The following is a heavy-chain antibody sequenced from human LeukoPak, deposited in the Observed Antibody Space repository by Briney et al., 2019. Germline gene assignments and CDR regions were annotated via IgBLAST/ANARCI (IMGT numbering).Heavy chain of an antibody. CDR1: GFTFSGYA. J-gene: IGHJ4*02. D-gene: IGHD1-14*01. Sequence: GGSLRLSCAASGFTFSGYAMHWVRQAPGKGLEWVAVISYDGSNKYYADSVKGRFTISRDNSKNTLYLQMNSLKTEDTAVYFCTTPEEGYFDYWGQGTLVTVSS. V-gene: IGHV3-30-3*01. CDR3: TTPEEGYFDY. CDR2: ISYDGSNK.